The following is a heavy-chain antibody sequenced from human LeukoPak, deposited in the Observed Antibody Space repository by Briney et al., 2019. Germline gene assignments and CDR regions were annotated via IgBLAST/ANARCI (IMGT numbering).Heavy chain of an antibody. CDR2: INHSGST. V-gene: IGHV4-34*01. CDR1: GGSFSGYY. D-gene: IGHD3-10*01. CDR3: ARDGYYYGSGSPGGGYYYYYMDV. Sequence: SETLSLTCAVYGGSFSGYYWSWIRQPPGKGLEWIGEINHSGSTNYNPSLKSRVTISLDTSKKQFSLKLKSVTAADTAVYYCARDGYYYGSGSPGGGYYYYYMDVWGKGTTVTTSS. J-gene: IGHJ6*03.